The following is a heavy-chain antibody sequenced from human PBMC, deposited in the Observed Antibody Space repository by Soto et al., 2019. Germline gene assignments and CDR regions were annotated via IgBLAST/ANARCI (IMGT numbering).Heavy chain of an antibody. Sequence: QSQTLSLPCAISGDSVSSNSAAWNWIRQSPSRGLEWLGRTYYRSKWYNDYAVSVKSRITINPDTSKNQFSLQLNSVTPEDTAVYYCAREVGGNYYDSSGYYPYYYYYGMDVWGQGTTVTVSS. CDR1: GDSVSSNSAA. J-gene: IGHJ6*02. CDR3: AREVGGNYYDSSGYYPYYYYYGMDV. D-gene: IGHD3-22*01. V-gene: IGHV6-1*01. CDR2: TYYRSKWYN.